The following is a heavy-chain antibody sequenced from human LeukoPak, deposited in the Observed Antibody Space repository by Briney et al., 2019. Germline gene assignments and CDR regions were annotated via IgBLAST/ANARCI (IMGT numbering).Heavy chain of an antibody. D-gene: IGHD3-3*01. CDR3: ARTITIFGVVTDYYFDY. CDR2: IIPIFGTA. J-gene: IGHJ4*02. V-gene: IGHV1-69*05. CDR1: GGTSSSYA. Sequence: GSSVKVSCKASGGTSSSYAISWVRQAPGQGLEWMGGIIPIFGTANYAQKFQGRVTITTDESTSTAYMELSSLRSEDTAVYYCARTITIFGVVTDYYFDYWGQGTLVTVSS.